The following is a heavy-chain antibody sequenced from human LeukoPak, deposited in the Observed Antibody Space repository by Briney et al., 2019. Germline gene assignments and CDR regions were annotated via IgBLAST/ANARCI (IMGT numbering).Heavy chain of an antibody. J-gene: IGHJ4*02. CDR3: AKDRGYCSGGSCYGYYYFDY. CDR2: ISGSGGNT. D-gene: IGHD2-15*01. V-gene: IGHV3-23*01. Sequence: PGGSLRLSCAASGFTFSSYAIAWVRQAPGKGLEWVSIISGSGGNTYYADSVKGRFTISRDNSKNTLYLQINSLRAEDTAVYYCAKDRGYCSGGSCYGYYYFDYWGQGTPVTVSS. CDR1: GFTFSSYA.